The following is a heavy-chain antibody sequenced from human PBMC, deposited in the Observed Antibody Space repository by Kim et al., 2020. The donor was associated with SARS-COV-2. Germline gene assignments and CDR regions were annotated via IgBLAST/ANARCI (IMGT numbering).Heavy chain of an antibody. Sequence: SVKVSCKASGGTFSSYAISWVRQAPGQGLEWMGRIIPILGIANYAQKFQGRVTITADKSTSTAYMELSSLRSEDTAVYYYARLADSSGYFLQDYWGQGT. V-gene: IGHV1-69*04. CDR3: ARLADSSGYFLQDY. CDR2: IIPILGIA. J-gene: IGHJ4*02. D-gene: IGHD3-22*01. CDR1: GGTFSSYA.